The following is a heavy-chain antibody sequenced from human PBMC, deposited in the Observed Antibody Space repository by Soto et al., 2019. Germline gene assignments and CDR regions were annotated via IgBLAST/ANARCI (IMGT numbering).Heavy chain of an antibody. Sequence: SETLSLTCAVYGGSFSGYYWSWIRQPPGKGLEWIGEINHSGSTNYNPSLKSRVTISVDTSKNQFSLKLSSVTAADTAVYYCARGHLYCSSTSCYGAYYYYMDVWGKGTTVTVSS. CDR1: GGSFSGYY. CDR2: INHSGST. J-gene: IGHJ6*03. V-gene: IGHV4-34*01. D-gene: IGHD2-2*01. CDR3: ARGHLYCSSTSCYGAYYYYMDV.